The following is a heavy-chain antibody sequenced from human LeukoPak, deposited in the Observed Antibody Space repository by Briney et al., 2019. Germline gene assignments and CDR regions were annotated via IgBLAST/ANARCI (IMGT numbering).Heavy chain of an antibody. V-gene: IGHV1-69*05. CDR3: ARSSSPDFWSSPFDY. CDR1: GGTFSSYA. Sequence: SVKVSCKASGGTFSSYAISWVRQAPGQGLEWMGGIIPIFGTANYAQKFQGRVTITTDESTSTAYMELSSLRSEDTAVYYCARSSSPDFWSSPFDYWGQGTLVTVSS. D-gene: IGHD3-3*01. J-gene: IGHJ4*02. CDR2: IIPIFGTA.